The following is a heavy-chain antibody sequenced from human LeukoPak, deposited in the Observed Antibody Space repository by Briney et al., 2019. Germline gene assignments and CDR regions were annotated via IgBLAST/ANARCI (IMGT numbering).Heavy chain of an antibody. J-gene: IGHJ4*02. Sequence: EASVKVSCEASGYTFTSYDINWVRQATGQGLEWMGWMNPNSGNTGYAQKFQGRVTITRNTSISTAYMELSSLRSEDTAVYYCARGNYDSSGYYYDPPVGFDYWGQGTLVTVSS. D-gene: IGHD3-22*01. CDR3: ARGNYDSSGYYYDPPVGFDY. CDR2: MNPNSGNT. CDR1: GYTFTSYD. V-gene: IGHV1-8*03.